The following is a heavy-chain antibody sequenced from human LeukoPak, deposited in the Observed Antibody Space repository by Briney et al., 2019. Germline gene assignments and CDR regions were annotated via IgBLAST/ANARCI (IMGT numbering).Heavy chain of an antibody. CDR3: AQAVGGYYYDSSGYYPGY. Sequence: GGSLRLSCAASGFTVSSKYMSWVRQAPGKGLEWVSAISGSGGSTYYADSVKGRFTISRDNSKNTLYLQMNSLRAEDTAVYYCAQAVGGYYYDSSGYYPGYWGQGTLVTVSS. D-gene: IGHD3-22*01. J-gene: IGHJ4*02. V-gene: IGHV3-23*01. CDR2: ISGSGGST. CDR1: GFTVSSKY.